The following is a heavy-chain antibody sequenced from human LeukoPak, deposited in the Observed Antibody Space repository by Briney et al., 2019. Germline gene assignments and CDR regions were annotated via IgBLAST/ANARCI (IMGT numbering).Heavy chain of an antibody. CDR2: INSDGSST. D-gene: IGHD5-18*01. V-gene: IGHV3-74*01. J-gene: IGHJ4*02. CDR3: GNLDTPMGY. Sequence: GGSLRLSCAASGFTFSSSWMHWVRQVPGKGLVWVSRINSDGSSTTYADSVKGRFTISRDNAKNTLYLQMNSLRAEDTAVYYCGNLDTPMGYWGQGTLVTVSS. CDR1: GFTFSSSW.